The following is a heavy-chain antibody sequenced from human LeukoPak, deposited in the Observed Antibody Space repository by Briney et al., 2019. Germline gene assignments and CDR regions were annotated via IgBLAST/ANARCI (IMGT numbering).Heavy chain of an antibody. CDR1: GSSISSYN. CDR2: IYTSGST. CDR3: ARVSYYGSGSGLYNWVDS. J-gene: IGHJ5*01. Sequence: PSETLSLTCAVSGSSISSYNWSWLRQPAGKGLEWIGRIYTSGSTNYNPSLKSRVTMSVDTSKNQFSLQLTTLTAADTAVYYCARVSYYGSGSGLYNWVDSLGQGTLVTVSS. V-gene: IGHV4-4*07. D-gene: IGHD3-10*01.